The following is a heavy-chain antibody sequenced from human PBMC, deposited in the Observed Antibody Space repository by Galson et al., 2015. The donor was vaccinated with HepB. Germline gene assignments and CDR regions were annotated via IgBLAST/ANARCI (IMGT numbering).Heavy chain of an antibody. CDR2: IWDDGSNK. J-gene: IGHJ6*02. Sequence: SLRLSCAASGFTFSNYGMHWVRQAPGKGLEWVAFIWDDGSNKYYADSVKGRVTISRDNSKSTLYLQMNSLRAEDTAVYYCAKHQRDYGYCYYGVDVWGQGTIVTVSS. CDR3: AKHQRDYGYCYYGVDV. D-gene: IGHD4-17*01. V-gene: IGHV3-30*02. CDR1: GFTFSNYG.